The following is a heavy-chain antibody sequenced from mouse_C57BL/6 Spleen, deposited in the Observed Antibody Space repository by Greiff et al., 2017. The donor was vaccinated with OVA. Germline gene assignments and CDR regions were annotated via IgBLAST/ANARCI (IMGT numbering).Heavy chain of an antibody. CDR3: ARLEDDYWYFDV. V-gene: IGHV1-64*01. CDR1: GYTFTSYW. J-gene: IGHJ1*03. CDR2: IHPNSGST. Sequence: VQLQQSGAELVKPGASVKLSCKASGYTFTSYWMHWVKQRPGQGLEWIGMIHPNSGSTNYNEKFKSKATLTVDKSSSTAYMQLSSLTSEDSAVYYCARLEDDYWYFDVWGTGTTVTVSS.